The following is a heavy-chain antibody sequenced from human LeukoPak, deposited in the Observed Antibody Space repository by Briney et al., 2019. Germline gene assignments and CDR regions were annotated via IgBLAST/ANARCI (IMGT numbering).Heavy chain of an antibody. CDR1: GFTFSDYY. D-gene: IGHD3-10*01. V-gene: IGHV3-11*01. Sequence: GGSLRLSCAASGFTFSDYYMSWIRQAPGKGLEWVSYISSSGSTIYYADSVKGRFTISRDNAKNSLYLQMNSLRADDTAVYYCAKYRGGGSGTIEPFHYWGQGTLVTVSS. J-gene: IGHJ4*02. CDR2: ISSSGSTI. CDR3: AKYRGGGSGTIEPFHY.